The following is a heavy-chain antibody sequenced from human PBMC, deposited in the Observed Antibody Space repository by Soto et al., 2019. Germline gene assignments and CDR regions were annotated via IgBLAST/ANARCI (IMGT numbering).Heavy chain of an antibody. CDR3: ARDRASGSFDY. J-gene: IGHJ4*02. V-gene: IGHV7-4-1*01. Sequence: QVQLVQSGSESMQPGASVKVSCKGSGYNFNSHSINWLRQAPGQGLEWMGWINPNTVNPTYEQGFTGRFVFSVDTSVSTAYLQIFSLKADDSAVYYCARDRASGSFDYWGQGPLVTVSS. CDR2: INPNTVNP. CDR1: GYNFNSHS. D-gene: IGHD1-26*01.